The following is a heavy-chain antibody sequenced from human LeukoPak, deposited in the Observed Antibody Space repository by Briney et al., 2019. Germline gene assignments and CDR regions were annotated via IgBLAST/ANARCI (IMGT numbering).Heavy chain of an antibody. CDR1: GGSFSGYY. D-gene: IGHD4-17*01. CDR3: ARVGYGDYIERDY. V-gene: IGHV4-34*01. CDR2: INHSGST. J-gene: IGHJ4*02. Sequence: SETLSLTCAVYGGSFSGYYWSWIRQPPGKGLEWIGEINHSGSTNYNPSLKSRVTISVDTSKNQSSLKLSSVTAADTAVYYCARVGYGDYIERDYWGQGTLVTVSS.